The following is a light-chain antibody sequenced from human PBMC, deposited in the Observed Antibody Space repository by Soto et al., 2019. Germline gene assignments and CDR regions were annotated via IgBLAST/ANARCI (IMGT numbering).Light chain of an antibody. J-gene: IGLJ2*01. CDR2: DVR. CDR3: SSFTSRNVVI. V-gene: IGLV2-14*03. Sequence: QSALSQPASVSGSPGQAITISCTGSTNDVGGYDYVSWYQQRPGRAPKLMIFDVRSRPSGVSNRFSGSKSGNTASLTISGLQTEDEADYYCSSFTSRNVVIFGGGTKLTVL. CDR1: TNDVGGYDY.